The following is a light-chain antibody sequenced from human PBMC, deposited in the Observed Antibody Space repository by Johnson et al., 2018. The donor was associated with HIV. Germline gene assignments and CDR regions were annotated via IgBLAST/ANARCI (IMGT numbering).Light chain of an antibody. CDR3: GTWDSSLSGV. J-gene: IGLJ1*01. CDR2: ENN. Sequence: QSVLTQPPSVSAAPGQKVTISCSGSSSNIGNNYVSWYQQLPGTAPKLLIYENNKRPSGIPDRFSGSNSGTSATLGITGLQTGDEADYYCGTWDSSLSGVFGTGTKVTVL. CDR1: SSNIGNNY. V-gene: IGLV1-51*02.